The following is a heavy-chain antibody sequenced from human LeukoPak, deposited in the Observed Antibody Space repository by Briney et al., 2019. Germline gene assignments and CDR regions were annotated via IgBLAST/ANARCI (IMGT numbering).Heavy chain of an antibody. CDR2: IDVGSYT. D-gene: IGHD3-10*01. CDR3: ARLRGGQGDY. V-gene: IGHV3-21*01. J-gene: IGHJ4*02. CDR1: GFTFSNYA. Sequence: GESLRLSCAVSGFTFSNYAMNWIRQAPGKGLEWVSSIDVGSYTYYAGSVKGRFTISRDNAKNLLYLQMNSLRVEDTAVYYCARLRGGQGDYWGQGTLVTVSS.